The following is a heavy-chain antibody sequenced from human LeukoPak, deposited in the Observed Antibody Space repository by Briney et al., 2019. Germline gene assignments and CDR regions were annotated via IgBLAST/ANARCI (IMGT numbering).Heavy chain of an antibody. CDR2: IIPIFGTA. CDR3: VRSIAARRRHYYFDY. V-gene: IGHV1-69*05. CDR1: GGTFSSYT. J-gene: IGHJ4*02. Sequence: VASVKVSCKASGGTFSSYTISWVRQAPGQGLEWMGGIIPIFGTANYAQKFQGRVTITTDESTSTAYMELSSLRSEDTAVYYCVRSIAARRRHYYFDYWGQGTLVTVSS. D-gene: IGHD6-6*01.